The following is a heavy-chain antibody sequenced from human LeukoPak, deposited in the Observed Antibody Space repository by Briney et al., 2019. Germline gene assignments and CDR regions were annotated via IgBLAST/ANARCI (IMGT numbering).Heavy chain of an antibody. CDR1: GFTFSSYA. CDR3: ARAVEVTKVRGVRLVFDYFDY. Sequence: GGSLRLSCAASGFTFSSYAMHWVRQAPGKGLEYVSAISSNGGSTYYANSVKGRFTISRDNSKNTLYLQMGSLRAEDMAVYYCARAVEVTKVRGVRLVFDYFDYWGQGTLVTVSS. J-gene: IGHJ4*02. V-gene: IGHV3-64*01. D-gene: IGHD3-10*01. CDR2: ISSNGGST.